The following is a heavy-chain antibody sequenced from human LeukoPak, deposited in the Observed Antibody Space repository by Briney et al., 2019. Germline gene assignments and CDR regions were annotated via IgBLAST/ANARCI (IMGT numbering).Heavy chain of an antibody. D-gene: IGHD1-20*01. CDR1: GYTFTSYG. J-gene: IGHJ5*02. Sequence: ASVKVSCTASGYTFTSYGISWVRQAPGQGLEWMGWINPNSGGTNYAQKFQGRVTMTRDTSISTAYMELSRLRSDDTAVYYCARVIVPIVLNWNPKYWFDPWGQGTLVTVSS. CDR3: ARVIVPIVLNWNPKYWFDP. CDR2: INPNSGGT. V-gene: IGHV1-2*02.